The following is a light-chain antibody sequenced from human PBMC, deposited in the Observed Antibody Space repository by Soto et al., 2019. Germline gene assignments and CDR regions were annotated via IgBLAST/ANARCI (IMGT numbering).Light chain of an antibody. J-gene: IGKJ4*01. CDR2: DAS. CDR1: RSVSSS. CDR3: QQRSNWPLT. V-gene: IGKV3-11*01. Sequence: EILLTQSPATLSVSPGERATLSCRASRSVSSSLAWYQHKPGQTPRLLIYDASNRATGIPARFSGSGSGTDFTLTISSLEPEDFAVYYCQQRSNWPLTFGGGTKVDIK.